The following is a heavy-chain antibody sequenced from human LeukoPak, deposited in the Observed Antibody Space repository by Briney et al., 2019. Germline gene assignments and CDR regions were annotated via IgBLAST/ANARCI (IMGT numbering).Heavy chain of an antibody. D-gene: IGHD3-16*01. CDR2: IKQDGSEK. V-gene: IGHV3-7*03. CDR3: ARVLHFWYFDY. J-gene: IGHJ4*02. Sequence: GGSLRLSCAASGFSFSSYWMSWVRQAPGKGLEWVANIKQDGSEKYYVDSVKGRFTISRDNAKNSLYLQMDSLRAEDTAAYYCARVLHFWYFDYWGQGTLVTVSS. CDR1: GFSFSSYW.